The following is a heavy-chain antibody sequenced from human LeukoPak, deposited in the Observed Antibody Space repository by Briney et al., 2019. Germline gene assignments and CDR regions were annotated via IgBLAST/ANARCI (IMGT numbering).Heavy chain of an antibody. CDR2: INPNSGGT. D-gene: IGHD3/OR15-3a*01. CDR1: GYKFTGFY. V-gene: IGHV1-2*02. CDR3: ARINLGLDGFDM. Sequence: ASVKVSCKASGYKFTGFYMHWVRQAPGQGLEWMGWINPNSGGTNYAQKFQGRITMTRDTSISTAYMEMSRLISDDTAVYYCARINLGLDGFDMWGQGTMVTVSS. J-gene: IGHJ3*02.